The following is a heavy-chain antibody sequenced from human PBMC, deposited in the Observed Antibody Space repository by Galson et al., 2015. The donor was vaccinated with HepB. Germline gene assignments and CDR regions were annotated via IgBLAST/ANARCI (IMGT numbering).Heavy chain of an antibody. V-gene: IGHV3-33*01. D-gene: IGHD3-10*01. CDR3: ARDQVSEETSGFDY. J-gene: IGHJ4*02. CDR2: IWYDGSNK. Sequence: SLRLSCAASGFTFSSYGMHWVRQAPGKGLEWVAVIWYDGSNKYYADSVKGRFTISRDNSKNTLYLQMNSLRAEDTAVYYCARDQVSEETSGFDYWGQGTLVTVSS. CDR1: GFTFSSYG.